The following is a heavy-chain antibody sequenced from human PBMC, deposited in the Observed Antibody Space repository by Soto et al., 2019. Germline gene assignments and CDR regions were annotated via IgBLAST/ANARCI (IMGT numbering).Heavy chain of an antibody. J-gene: IGHJ4*02. D-gene: IGHD1-7*01. CDR1: VGSISRGDYY. CDR3: ARGELELVYFDY. V-gene: IGHV4-30-4*01. Sequence: SETLSLTCTVSVGSISRGDYYWIWIRQPPGKGLEWIGYIYYSGSTYYNPSLKSRVTISVDTSKNQFSLKLSSVTAADTAVYYCARGELELVYFDYWGQGTLVT. CDR2: IYYSGST.